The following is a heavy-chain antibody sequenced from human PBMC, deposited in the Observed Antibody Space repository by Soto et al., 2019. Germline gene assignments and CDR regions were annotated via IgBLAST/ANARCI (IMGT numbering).Heavy chain of an antibody. CDR1: GFTFSSYW. CDR2: INSDGSST. Sequence: GGSLRLSCAASGFTFSSYWMHWVRQAPGKGLVWVSRINSDGSSTSYADSVKGRFTISRDNAKNTLYLQMNSLRAEDTAVYYCASSPVVAATRTDCGGDCYDAMGDYWGQGTLVTVSS. J-gene: IGHJ4*02. D-gene: IGHD2-21*02. CDR3: ASSPVVAATRTDCGGDCYDAMGDY. V-gene: IGHV3-74*01.